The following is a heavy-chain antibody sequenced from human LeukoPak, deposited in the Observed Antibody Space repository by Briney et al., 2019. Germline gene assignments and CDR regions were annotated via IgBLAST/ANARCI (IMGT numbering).Heavy chain of an antibody. D-gene: IGHD4-17*01. CDR1: GFTFSTYG. J-gene: IGHJ4*02. Sequence: SGGSLRLSCAASGFTFSTYGMHWVRQAPGKGLEWVSSISSSSSYIYYADSVKGRLTISRDNAKNSLYLQMNSLRAEDTAVYYCAMRSTYGDLAYTFDYWGQGTLVTVSS. CDR2: ISSSSSYI. V-gene: IGHV3-21*01. CDR3: AMRSTYGDLAYTFDY.